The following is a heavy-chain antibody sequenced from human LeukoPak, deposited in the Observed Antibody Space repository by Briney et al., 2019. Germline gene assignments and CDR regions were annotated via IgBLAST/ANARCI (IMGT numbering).Heavy chain of an antibody. CDR3: AKYSGTYSNNYFDY. CDR1: GFTFSDYY. J-gene: IGHJ4*02. Sequence: GGSLRLSCAASGFTFSDYYMSWIRQAPGKGLEWVSSISSGGSIIYYADSVKGRFTISRDNAKNSLYLQMNNLRAEDTALYYCAKYSGTYSNNYFDYWGQGTLVTVSS. CDR2: ISSGGSII. D-gene: IGHD1-26*01. V-gene: IGHV3-11*04.